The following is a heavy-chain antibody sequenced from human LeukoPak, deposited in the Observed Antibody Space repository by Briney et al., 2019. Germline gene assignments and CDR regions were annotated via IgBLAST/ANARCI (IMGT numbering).Heavy chain of an antibody. J-gene: IGHJ2*01. CDR3: ARGVVTYYGSGSYYFWYFDL. D-gene: IGHD3-10*01. V-gene: IGHV4-59*01. CDR1: GXSISSYD. Sequence: PSETLSLTCTVSGXSISSYDWSWIRQPPEKGLEWIAYTHYSGDTNYNPYLNSRVTISLDTSKNQFSLKLNSVTAADTAVYYCARGVVTYYGSGSYYFWYFDLWGRGTLVTVSS. CDR2: THYSGDT.